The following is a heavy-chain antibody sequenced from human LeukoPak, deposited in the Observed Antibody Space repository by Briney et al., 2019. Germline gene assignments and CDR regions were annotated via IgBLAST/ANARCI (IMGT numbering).Heavy chain of an antibody. D-gene: IGHD1-26*01. J-gene: IGHJ4*02. CDR2: VRGGDAGT. CDR3: AKNRGGSYYSGSDY. V-gene: IGHV3-23*01. Sequence: GGSLRLSCAASGFTFSSYGMNWVRQAPGKGLEWVSAVRGGDAGTSYADSVKGRFTISRDNSKNTLYLQMNSLRADDTAVYYCAKNRGGSYYSGSDYWGQGTLVTVSS. CDR1: GFTFSSYG.